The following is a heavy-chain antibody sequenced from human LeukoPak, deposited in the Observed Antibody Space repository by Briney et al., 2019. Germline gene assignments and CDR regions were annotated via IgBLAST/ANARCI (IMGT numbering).Heavy chain of an antibody. CDR2: IYYSGTT. J-gene: IGHJ4*02. D-gene: IGHD4-23*01. CDR1: GYSISSTNW. Sequence: SETLSLTCAVSGYSISSTNWWGWIRQPPGKGLEWIGYIYYSGTTHYNPSLKSRVTMSVDASKNQFSLKLSSVTAVDTAIYYCAKSVDGRNSPFDYWGQGTLVTVSS. CDR3: AKSVDGRNSPFDY. V-gene: IGHV4-28*01.